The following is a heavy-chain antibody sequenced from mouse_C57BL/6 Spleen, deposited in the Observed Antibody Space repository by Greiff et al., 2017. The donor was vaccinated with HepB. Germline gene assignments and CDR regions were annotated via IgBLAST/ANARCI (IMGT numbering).Heavy chain of an antibody. D-gene: IGHD2-4*01. Sequence: VKLMESGAELARPGASVKLSCKASGYTFTSYGISWVKQRTGQGLEWIGEIYPRSGNTYYNEKFKGKATLTADKSSSTAYMELRSLTSEDSAVYFCARTDYDWFAYWGQGTLVTVSA. V-gene: IGHV1-81*01. CDR3: ARTDYDWFAY. CDR1: GYTFTSYG. CDR2: IYPRSGNT. J-gene: IGHJ3*01.